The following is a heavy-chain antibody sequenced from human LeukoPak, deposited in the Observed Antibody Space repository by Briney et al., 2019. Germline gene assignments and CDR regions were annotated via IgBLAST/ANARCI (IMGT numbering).Heavy chain of an antibody. V-gene: IGHV1-3*03. J-gene: IGHJ4*02. Sequence: ASVKVSCKASGYTFTSYAMHWVRQPPGQRLEWMGWINAGNGNTKYSQEFQGRVTITRDTSASTAYMELSSLRSEDMAVYYCARESIWGYFDYWGQGTLVTVSS. CDR2: INAGNGNT. CDR1: GYTFTSYA. D-gene: IGHD3-16*01. CDR3: ARESIWGYFDY.